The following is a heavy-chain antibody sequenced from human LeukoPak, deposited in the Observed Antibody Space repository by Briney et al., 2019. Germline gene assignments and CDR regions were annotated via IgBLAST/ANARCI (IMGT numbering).Heavy chain of an antibody. CDR3: VLGGFDDYGGKQEDY. CDR2: IIPIFGTA. Sequence: SVKVSCQASGGTFSSYAISWVRQAPGQGLEWMGGIIPIFGTANYAQKFQGRVTITADESTSTAYMELSSLRSEDTAAYYCVLGGFDDYGGKQEDYWGQGTLVTVSS. D-gene: IGHD4-23*01. CDR1: GGTFSSYA. J-gene: IGHJ4*02. V-gene: IGHV1-69*01.